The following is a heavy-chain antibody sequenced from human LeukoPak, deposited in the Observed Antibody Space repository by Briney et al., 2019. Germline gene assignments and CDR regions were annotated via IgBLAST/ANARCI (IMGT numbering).Heavy chain of an antibody. CDR3: AKGYSSGWFRPDAFDI. CDR1: GFTVSGHY. D-gene: IGHD6-19*01. Sequence: GGSLRLSCAVSGFTVSGHYMNWVRQAPGKGLEWVSVINTAGSTDYADSVKGRFTISRDNSKNTLYLQMNSLRAEDTAVYYCAKGYSSGWFRPDAFDIWGQGTMVTVSS. V-gene: IGHV3-53*01. CDR2: INTAGST. J-gene: IGHJ3*02.